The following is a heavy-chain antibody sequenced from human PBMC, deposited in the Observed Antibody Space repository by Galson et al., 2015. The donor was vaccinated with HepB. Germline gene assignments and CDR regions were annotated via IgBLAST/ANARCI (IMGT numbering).Heavy chain of an antibody. Sequence: SVKVSCKASGYTFTSYDINWVRQATGQGLEWMGWMNPNSGNTGYAQKFQGRVTMTRNTSISTAYMELSSLRSEDTAVYYCARAHCGGDCYSDAFDIWGQGTMVTVSS. CDR2: MNPNSGNT. CDR1: GYTFTSYD. J-gene: IGHJ3*02. V-gene: IGHV1-8*01. CDR3: ARAHCGGDCYSDAFDI. D-gene: IGHD2-21*01.